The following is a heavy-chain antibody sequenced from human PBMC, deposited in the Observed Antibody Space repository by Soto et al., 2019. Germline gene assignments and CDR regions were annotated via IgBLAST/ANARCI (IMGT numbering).Heavy chain of an antibody. CDR2: ISSSSSYT. V-gene: IGHV3-11*05. CDR3: ARDHHRYSGYDYVDY. Sequence: GSLRLSCVASGFTFSDYYMSWIRQAPGKGLEWVSYISSSSSYTNYADSVKGRFTISRDNAKNSLYLQTNSLRAEDTAVYYCARDHHRYSGYDYVDYWGQGTLVTVSS. CDR1: GFTFSDYY. D-gene: IGHD5-12*01. J-gene: IGHJ4*02.